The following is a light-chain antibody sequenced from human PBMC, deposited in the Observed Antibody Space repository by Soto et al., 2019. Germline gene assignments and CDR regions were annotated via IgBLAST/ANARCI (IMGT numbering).Light chain of an antibody. CDR3: SSFAGSNVV. CDR1: SSDVGGYNY. V-gene: IGLV2-8*01. J-gene: IGLJ2*01. Sequence: QSALTQPPSASGSPGLSVTISCTGTSSDVGGYNYVSWYQQHPGKAPKLMISEVSKRPSGVPDRFSGSKSGNTASLTVSGLQAEDEADYYCSSFAGSNVVFGGGTKLTVL. CDR2: EVS.